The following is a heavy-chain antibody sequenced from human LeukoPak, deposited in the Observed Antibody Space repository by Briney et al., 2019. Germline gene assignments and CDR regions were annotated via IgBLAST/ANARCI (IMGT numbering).Heavy chain of an antibody. CDR3: AKGRGAKADGYLWFDP. V-gene: IGHV3-23*01. J-gene: IGHJ5*02. Sequence: GGSLRLSCAASGFTFSSYAMSWVRQAPGKGLEWVSAISGSGGCTYYADSVKGRFTISRDNSKNTLYLQMNSLRAEDTAVYYCAKGRGAKADGYLWFDPWGQGTLVTVSS. CDR2: ISGSGGCT. D-gene: IGHD1-26*01. CDR1: GFTFSSYA.